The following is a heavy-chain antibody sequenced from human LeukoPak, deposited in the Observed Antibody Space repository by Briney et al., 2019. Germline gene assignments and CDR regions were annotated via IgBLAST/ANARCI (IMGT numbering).Heavy chain of an antibody. D-gene: IGHD1-1*01. CDR3: AKFVRTGVDAFDI. CDR2: IYYSGST. V-gene: IGHV4-39*07. Sequence: SETLSLTCTVSGGSISSSSYYWGWIRQPPGKGLEWIGSIYYSGSTYYNPSLKSRVTISVDTSKNQFSLKLSSVTAADTAVYYCAKFVRTGVDAFDIWGQGTMVTVSS. CDR1: GGSISSSSYY. J-gene: IGHJ3*02.